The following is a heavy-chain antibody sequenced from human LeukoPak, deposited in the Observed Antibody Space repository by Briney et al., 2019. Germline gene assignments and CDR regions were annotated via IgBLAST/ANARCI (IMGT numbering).Heavy chain of an antibody. V-gene: IGHV4-30-4*08. Sequence: SETLSLTCAVYGGSFSDYYWNWIRQPPGKGLEWIGYIYYSGSTYYNPSLKSRVTISVDTSKNQFSLKLSSVTAADTAVYYCARDKRGVPAANDYWGQGTLVTVSS. CDR3: ARDKRGVPAANDY. D-gene: IGHD2-2*01. J-gene: IGHJ4*02. CDR1: GGSFSDYY. CDR2: IYYSGST.